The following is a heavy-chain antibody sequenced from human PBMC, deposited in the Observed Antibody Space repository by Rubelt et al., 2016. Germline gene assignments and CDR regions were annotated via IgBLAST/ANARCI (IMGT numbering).Heavy chain of an antibody. V-gene: IGHV3-7*01. Sequence: SGGGLVQPGGSLRLSCAASGFTFSKFWMTWVRQAPGKGLEWVANINKDASEKYYVDSAKGRFTISRDNAKNSLYLQMNSLRPEDTAVYYCVKLNSTSCYWGQGTLVTVSS. CDR1: GFTFSKFW. D-gene: IGHD2-2*01. CDR2: INKDASEK. J-gene: IGHJ4*02. CDR3: VKLNSTSCY.